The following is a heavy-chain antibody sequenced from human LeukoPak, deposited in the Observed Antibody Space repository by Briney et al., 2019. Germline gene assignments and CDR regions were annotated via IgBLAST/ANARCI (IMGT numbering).Heavy chain of an antibody. CDR2: ISGSGGST. CDR1: GFTFDDYA. J-gene: IGHJ5*02. CDR3: AKDEGYCSSTSCYTWFDP. D-gene: IGHD2-2*02. Sequence: GGSLRLSCAASGFTFDDYAMHWVRQAPGKGLEWVSAISGSGGSTYYADSVKGRFTISRDNSKNTLYLQMNSLRAEDTAVYYCAKDEGYCSSTSCYTWFDPWGQGTLVTVSS. V-gene: IGHV3-23*01.